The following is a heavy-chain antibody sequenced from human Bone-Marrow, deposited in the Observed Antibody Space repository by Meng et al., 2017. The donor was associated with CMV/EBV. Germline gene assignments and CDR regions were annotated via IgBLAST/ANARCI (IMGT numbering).Heavy chain of an antibody. CDR3: ARDGAAAGPYYYYYGLDV. CDR1: GYTFTGYY. CDR2: INPNSGGT. V-gene: IGHV1-2*02. J-gene: IGHJ6*02. Sequence: ASVKVSCKASGYTFTGYYMHWVRQAPGQGLEWMGWINPNSGGTNYAQKFQGRVTMTRDTSISTAYMELSRLRSDDTAVYYCARDGAAAGPYYYYYGLDVWGQGTTVTVSS. D-gene: IGHD6-13*01.